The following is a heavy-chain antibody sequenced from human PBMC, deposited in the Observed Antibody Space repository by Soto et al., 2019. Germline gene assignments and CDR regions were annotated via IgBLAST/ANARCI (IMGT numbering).Heavy chain of an antibody. CDR1: GDSINAYS. J-gene: IGHJ4*02. CDR2: IHYNGNT. Sequence: ETLSLTCTVSGDSINAYSWSWVRQPPGKGLEWIGNIHYNGNTKYNPSLKSRVTMSLDTSKNQFSLRLISVTAADTAKYFCAREGNLGRWLQPLDFWGQGTLVTVSS. V-gene: IGHV4-59*01. D-gene: IGHD5-12*01. CDR3: AREGNLGRWLQPLDF.